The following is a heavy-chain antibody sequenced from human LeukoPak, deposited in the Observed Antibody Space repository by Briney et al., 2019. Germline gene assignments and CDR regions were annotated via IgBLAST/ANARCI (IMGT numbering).Heavy chain of an antibody. CDR2: INPSGGST. D-gene: IGHD5-18*01. J-gene: IGHJ4*02. V-gene: IGHV1-46*01. Sequence: ASVKVSCKASGYTLTSYYMHWVLQPPGQGLEWMVIINPSGGSTSYAQKFQGRVTMTRDTSTSTVYMELSSLRSEDTALYYCARDSSAMVTTDYYFDYWGQGTLVTVSS. CDR1: GYTLTSYY. CDR3: ARDSSAMVTTDYYFDY.